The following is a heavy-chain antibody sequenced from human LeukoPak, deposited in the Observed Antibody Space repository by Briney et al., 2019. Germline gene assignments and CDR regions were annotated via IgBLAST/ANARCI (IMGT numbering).Heavy chain of an antibody. D-gene: IGHD2-15*01. V-gene: IGHV3-23*01. J-gene: IGHJ4*01. Sequence: GGSLRLSCAASGFTFSSYAMSWVRQAPGKGLEWVSAISGSGGSTYYADSVKGRFTISRDNSKNTLYPQMNSLRAEDTAVYYCAARAIYCSGGSCYRYDGYYFDYWGHGTLFTVSS. CDR2: ISGSGGST. CDR1: GFTFSSYA. CDR3: AARAIYCSGGSCYRYDGYYFDY.